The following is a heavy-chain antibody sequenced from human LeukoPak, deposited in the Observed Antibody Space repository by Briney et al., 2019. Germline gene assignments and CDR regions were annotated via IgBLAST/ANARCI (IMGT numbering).Heavy chain of an antibody. CDR1: GFTFGIYW. D-gene: IGHD6-19*01. V-gene: IGHV3-7*04. Sequence: GGSLRLSCAASGFTFGIYWMSWVRQAPGKGLEWVANIKQDGSEKFYVDSVKGRFTLSRDNAKNSLFLQMNSLRAEDTAVYYCARDYYGSGCYGDYWGQGTLVPVSS. CDR2: IKQDGSEK. J-gene: IGHJ4*02. CDR3: ARDYYGSGCYGDY.